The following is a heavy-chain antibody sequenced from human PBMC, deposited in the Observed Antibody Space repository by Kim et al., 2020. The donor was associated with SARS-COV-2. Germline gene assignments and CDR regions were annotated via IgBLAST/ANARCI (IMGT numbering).Heavy chain of an antibody. J-gene: IGHJ4*02. CDR3: AKEPLSAGPRYSYGSH. CDR1: GFTFSSYA. CDR2: ISGSGGST. Sequence: GGSLRLSCAASGFTFSSYAMSWVRQAPGKGLKWVSAISGSGGSTYYADSVKGRFTISRDNSKNTLYLQMNSLRAEDTAVYYCAKEPLSAGPRYSYGSHWGQGTLVTVSS. V-gene: IGHV3-23*01. D-gene: IGHD5-18*01.